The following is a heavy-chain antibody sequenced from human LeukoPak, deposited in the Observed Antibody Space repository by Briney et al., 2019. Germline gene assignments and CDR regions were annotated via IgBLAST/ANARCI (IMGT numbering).Heavy chain of an antibody. V-gene: IGHV3-23*01. J-gene: IGHJ3*01. CDR2: INGGGDAT. CDR1: GFTFNNNA. CDR3: ARCTASCYASAFDV. D-gene: IGHD2-2*01. Sequence: GGSLRLSCATSGFTFNNNAMSWVRQAPGKGLEWVSAINGGGDATEYADSVKGRFTISRDNSKNTLYLQMNSLRPDDTAVYYCARCTASCYASAFDVWGQGTLLTVSS.